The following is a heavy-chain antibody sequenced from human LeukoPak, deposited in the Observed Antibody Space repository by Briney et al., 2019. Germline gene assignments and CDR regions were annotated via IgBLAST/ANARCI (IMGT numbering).Heavy chain of an antibody. CDR1: GYKFTSYW. J-gene: IGHJ2*01. CDR2: IYPGDSDT. Sequence: GESLKISCEVSGYKFTSYWIGWIRQMPGKGLEWMGMIYPGDSDTRYSPSFQGQVTISADKSISTAYLQWNSLKASDTAMYYCASQNRGDRIGIYGYLDLWGRGTRVTVPS. CDR3: ASQNRGDRIGIYGYLDL. D-gene: IGHD3-22*01. V-gene: IGHV5-51*01.